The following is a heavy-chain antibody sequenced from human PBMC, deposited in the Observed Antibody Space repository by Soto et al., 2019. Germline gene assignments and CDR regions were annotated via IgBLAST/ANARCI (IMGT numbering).Heavy chain of an antibody. V-gene: IGHV1-18*01. CDR2: ISAYNGNT. J-gene: IGHJ1*01. CDR1: GGTFSSYA. D-gene: IGHD6-19*01. Sequence: ASVKVSCKASGGTFSSYAISWVRQAPGQGLEWMGWISAYNGNTNYAQKLQGRVTMTTDTSTSTAYMELRSLRSDDTAVYYCARDRVAVAGTPYFQHWGQGTLVTVSS. CDR3: ARDRVAVAGTPYFQH.